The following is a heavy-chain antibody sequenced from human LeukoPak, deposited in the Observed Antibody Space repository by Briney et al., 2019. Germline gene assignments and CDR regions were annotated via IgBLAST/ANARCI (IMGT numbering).Heavy chain of an antibody. J-gene: IGHJ4*02. CDR2: IKQDGSEK. Sequence: GGSLRLACAASGSTFSDYWVNWVRQAPGKGLEWVASIKQDGSEKYYVDSVKGRFTISRDNAKNSLYLQMNSLRAEDTAVYYCARDHCSSTSCTGYYFDYWGQGTLVTVSS. CDR1: GSTFSDYW. CDR3: ARDHCSSTSCTGYYFDY. D-gene: IGHD2-2*01. V-gene: IGHV3-7*01.